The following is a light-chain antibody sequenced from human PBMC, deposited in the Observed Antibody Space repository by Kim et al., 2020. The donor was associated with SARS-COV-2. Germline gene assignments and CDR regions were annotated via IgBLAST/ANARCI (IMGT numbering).Light chain of an antibody. J-gene: IGKJ2*01. CDR2: HAS. CDR1: QDITNY. CDR3: HQYDNVPHT. V-gene: IGKV1-33*01. Sequence: SASVVDRVTITCQASQDITNYLNWYQKKPGKAPNLLIYHASNLETGVPSRFGGSGSGRDFTFTISSLQPEDIATYYCHQYDNVPHTFGQGTKLEI.